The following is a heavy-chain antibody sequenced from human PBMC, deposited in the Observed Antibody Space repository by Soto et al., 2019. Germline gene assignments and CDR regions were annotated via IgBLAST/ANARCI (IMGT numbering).Heavy chain of an antibody. D-gene: IGHD1-1*01. CDR3: AREPPQLERRAFDI. CDR1: GYTFTGYY. CDR2: INPNSGGT. V-gene: IGHV1-2*04. J-gene: IGHJ3*02. Sequence: QVQLVQSGAEVKKPGASVKVSCKASGYTFTGYYMHWVRQAPGQGLEWMGWINPNSGGTNYAQKFPAWVHMTRTTSISTAYMERSRLRSDDTAVYYCAREPPQLERRAFDIWGQGTMVTVSS.